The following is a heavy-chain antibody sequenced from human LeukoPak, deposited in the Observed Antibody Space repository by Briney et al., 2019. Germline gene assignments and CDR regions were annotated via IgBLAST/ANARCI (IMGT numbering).Heavy chain of an antibody. J-gene: IGHJ4*02. CDR1: GGSISGYY. CDR2: IYYIGIT. CDR3: ERADYEGSGYRKFDF. Sequence: SETLSLSCTVSGGSISGYYWLWIRQPPGKGLEYIRYIYYIGITNYNPSPRSRVTISVDTSKNQFSLRLSSVTAADTAVYYCERADYEGSGYRKFDFWGQGTLVTVSS. V-gene: IGHV4-59*08. D-gene: IGHD3-22*01.